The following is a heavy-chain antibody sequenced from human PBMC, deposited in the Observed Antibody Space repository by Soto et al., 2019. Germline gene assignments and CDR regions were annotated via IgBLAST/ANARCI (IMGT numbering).Heavy chain of an antibody. J-gene: IGHJ5*02. D-gene: IGHD6-13*01. CDR3: SRNGLPTGGSWYGAVSWFHX. CDR2: IYYTGST. V-gene: IGHV4-39*01. CDR1: GAAISGVGYF. Sequence: PSETLSLTCSVSGAAISGVGYFWGWARQPPGRGLELIGSIYYTGSTSLSPSLRSRVTMSVDTSNNQFSMKLRSLTAADTAVYFCSRNGLPTGGSWYGAVSWFHXWGQAILVTVSX.